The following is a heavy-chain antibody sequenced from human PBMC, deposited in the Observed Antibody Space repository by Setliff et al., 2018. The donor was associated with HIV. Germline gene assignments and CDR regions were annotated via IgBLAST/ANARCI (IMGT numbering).Heavy chain of an antibody. CDR3: ARVRGRYYYHYAMDV. D-gene: IGHD3-10*01. Sequence: PSETLSLTCAVSGGSISSNWWSWVRQSPGKGLEWIGEIYHSGSTHYNPSLQSRVTISVDKSKSQFSLKLNSVTAADTAVYYCARVRGRYYYHYAMDVWGQGTTVTVSS. CDR1: GGSISSNW. V-gene: IGHV4-4*02. J-gene: IGHJ6*02. CDR2: IYHSGST.